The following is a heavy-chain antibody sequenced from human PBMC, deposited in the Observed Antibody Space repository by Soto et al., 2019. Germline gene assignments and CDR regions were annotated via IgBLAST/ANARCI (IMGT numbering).Heavy chain of an antibody. Sequence: QVQLQESGPGLVKPSQTLSLTCTVSGGSISSGGYYWSWIRQHPGKGLEWIGYIYYSGSTYYNPSLQSRVTISVDTSKNQFSLKLSSVTAADTAVYYCARYSGSYYVPIDYWGQGTLVTVSS. CDR3: ARYSGSYYVPIDY. D-gene: IGHD1-26*01. J-gene: IGHJ4*02. CDR2: IYYSGST. V-gene: IGHV4-31*03. CDR1: GGSISSGGYY.